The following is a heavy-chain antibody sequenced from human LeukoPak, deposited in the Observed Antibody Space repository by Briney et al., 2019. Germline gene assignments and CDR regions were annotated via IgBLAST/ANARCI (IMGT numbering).Heavy chain of an antibody. CDR3: AQGYLSVWDPN. CDR1: GFTAVGSG. V-gene: IGHV3-23*01. D-gene: IGHD2-15*01. CDR2: FSLVGETT. Sequence: GSLHLSGAVPGFTAVGSGMCWVGRAQGRGREWISAFSLVGETTYYAASVKGRLLLSRDSSRNTLYLQLSSLRVEDTAVYYCAQGYLSVWDPNRGHASPVS. J-gene: IGHJ4*01.